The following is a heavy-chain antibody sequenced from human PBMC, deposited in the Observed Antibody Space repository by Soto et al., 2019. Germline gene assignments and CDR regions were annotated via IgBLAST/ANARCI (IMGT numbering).Heavy chain of an antibody. J-gene: IGHJ3*02. V-gene: IGHV2-5*01. CDR2: IYGHDDK. D-gene: IGHD2-15*01. CDR1: MFSLSTSGVS. Sequence: QITLKESGPTLVKPTQPLTLTCTFSMFSLSTSGVSVGWIRQPPGKALEWLGIIYGHDDKRYSPSLTSRLTITKDTSNNQVVLTMTNMDPVDTATYYCARPVVGRFYDAFDIWGQGTMVTVAS. CDR3: ARPVVGRFYDAFDI.